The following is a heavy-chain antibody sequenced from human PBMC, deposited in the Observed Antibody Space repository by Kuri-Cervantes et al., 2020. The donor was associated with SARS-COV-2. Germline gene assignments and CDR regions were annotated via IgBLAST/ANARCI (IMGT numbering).Heavy chain of an antibody. CDR3: AREAKDSSGWYVNYGYDY. CDR1: GFTFSSYA. D-gene: IGHD6-19*01. CDR2: ISYDGSNK. V-gene: IGHV3-30*04. J-gene: IGHJ4*02. Sequence: GGSLRLSCAASGFTFSSYAMHWVRQAPGKGLEWVAVISYDGSNKYYADSVKGRFTIPRDNAKNSLYLQMNSLRAEDTAVYYCAREAKDSSGWYVNYGYDYWGQGTLVTVSS.